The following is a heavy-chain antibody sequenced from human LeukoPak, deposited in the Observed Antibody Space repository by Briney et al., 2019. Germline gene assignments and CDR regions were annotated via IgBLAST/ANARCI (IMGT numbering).Heavy chain of an antibody. CDR2: IIPIFGTA. Sequence: GASAKVSCKASGGTFSSYAISWVRQAPGQGLEWMGGIIPIFGTANYAQKFQGRVTITADESTSTAYMELSSLRSEDTAVYYCASDADYGDYVAPFDYWGQGTLVTVSS. D-gene: IGHD4-17*01. J-gene: IGHJ4*02. V-gene: IGHV1-69*13. CDR1: GGTFSSYA. CDR3: ASDADYGDYVAPFDY.